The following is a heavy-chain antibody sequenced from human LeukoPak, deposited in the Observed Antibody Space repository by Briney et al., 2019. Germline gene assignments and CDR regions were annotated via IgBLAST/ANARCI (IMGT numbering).Heavy chain of an antibody. J-gene: IGHJ5*02. Sequence: ASVKVSCKASGYTFTSYYMHWVRQAPGQGLEWVGIINPSGGSTSYAQKFQGRVTMTRDTSTSTVYMELSSLRSEDTAVYYCARDHGYDSSGYHNWFDPWGQGTLVTVSS. D-gene: IGHD3-22*01. CDR1: GYTFTSYY. CDR2: INPSGGST. V-gene: IGHV1-46*01. CDR3: ARDHGYDSSGYHNWFDP.